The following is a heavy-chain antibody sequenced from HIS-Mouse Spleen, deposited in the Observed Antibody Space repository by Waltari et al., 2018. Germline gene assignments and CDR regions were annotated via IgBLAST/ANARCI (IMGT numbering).Heavy chain of an antibody. D-gene: IGHD6-13*01. V-gene: IGHV3-30-3*01. CDR1: GFPFSTFA. CDR3: ASAPKYSSSWFDY. J-gene: IGHJ4*02. CDR2: ISYDGSNK. Sequence: QVQLVESGGGVVQPGRSLRLSCSASGFPFSTFALPWVRQAPGKGLEWVAVISYDGSNKYYADSVKGRFTISRDNSKNTLYLQMNSLRAEDTAVYYCASAPKYSSSWFDYWGQGTLVTVSS.